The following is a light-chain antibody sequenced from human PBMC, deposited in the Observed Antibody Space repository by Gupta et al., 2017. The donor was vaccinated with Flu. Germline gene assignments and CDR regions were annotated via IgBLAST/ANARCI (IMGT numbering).Light chain of an antibody. Sequence: PSTLSASVGDRVTITCRASQSVSNWLAWYQVKPGKAPKLLIYKASSLEGGVPSRFSGSGSGTEFTLTISSLQPDDFATYYCQQYINYFITFGQGTRLEIK. CDR1: QSVSNW. CDR3: QQYINYFIT. V-gene: IGKV1-5*03. CDR2: KAS. J-gene: IGKJ5*01.